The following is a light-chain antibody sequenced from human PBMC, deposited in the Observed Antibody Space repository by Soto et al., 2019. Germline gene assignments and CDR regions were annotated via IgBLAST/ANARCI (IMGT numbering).Light chain of an antibody. CDR2: LEGSGSY. J-gene: IGLJ3*02. CDR1: SGHSSYI. Sequence: QPVLTQSSSASASVGCSVKLTCTLCSGHSSYIIAWHQQQPGKAPRYLMKLEGSGSYNKGSGVPDRFSGSSSGADRYLTISNLQFEDAADYYCETWDSNTHTVFGGGTKLTVL. V-gene: IGLV4-60*02. CDR3: ETWDSNTHTV.